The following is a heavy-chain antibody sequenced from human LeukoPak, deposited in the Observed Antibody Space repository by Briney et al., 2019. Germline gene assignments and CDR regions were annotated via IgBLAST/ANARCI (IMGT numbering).Heavy chain of an antibody. Sequence: GGSLRLSCAASGFTFSSYSMNWVRQAPGKGLQWVSYISDSGAAMYYADSVKGRFTISRDNAKNSLYLQMNSLRDGDTAVFYCARDSTNSFDYWGQGALVTVSS. CDR1: GFTFSSYS. V-gene: IGHV3-48*02. CDR3: ARDSTNSFDY. J-gene: IGHJ4*02. CDR2: ISDSGAAM.